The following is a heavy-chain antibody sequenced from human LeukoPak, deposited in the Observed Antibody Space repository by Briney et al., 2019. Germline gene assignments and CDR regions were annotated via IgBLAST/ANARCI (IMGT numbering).Heavy chain of an antibody. Sequence: ASGKVSCKASGYTFTGYYMHWVRQAPGQGLEWMGWINPNSGGTNYAQKFQGRVTMTRDTSISTAYMELSRLRSDDTAVYYCARDGLIAAAGTNWFDPWGQGTLVTVSS. V-gene: IGHV1-2*02. D-gene: IGHD6-13*01. CDR1: GYTFTGYY. CDR3: ARDGLIAAAGTNWFDP. CDR2: INPNSGGT. J-gene: IGHJ5*02.